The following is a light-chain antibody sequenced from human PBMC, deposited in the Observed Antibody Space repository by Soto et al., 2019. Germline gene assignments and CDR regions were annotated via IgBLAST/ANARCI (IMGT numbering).Light chain of an antibody. Sequence: AIQMTQSPSSLSASVGDRVTITCRASQGIRDDLGWYQHKPGKAPKLLIYAASSLQSGVPSRFSGSGSGTDFTLTIISLQPEDFATYYCLQDYNYPLTFGGGTKVDIK. J-gene: IGKJ4*01. CDR2: AAS. CDR3: LQDYNYPLT. V-gene: IGKV1-6*02. CDR1: QGIRDD.